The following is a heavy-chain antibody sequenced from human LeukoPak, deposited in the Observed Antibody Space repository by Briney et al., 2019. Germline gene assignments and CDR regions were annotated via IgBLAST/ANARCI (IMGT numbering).Heavy chain of an antibody. J-gene: IGHJ4*02. D-gene: IGHD3-22*01. CDR3: ARSTYYYDSSGYYPEYYFDY. Sequence: PSETLSLTCTVSGGSISSYYWSWIRQPPGKGLEWIGYIYYSVSTNYNPSLKSRVTISVDTSKNQFSLKLSSVTAADTAVYYCARSTYYYDSSGYYPEYYFDYWGQGTLVTVSS. V-gene: IGHV4-59*01. CDR1: GGSISSYY. CDR2: IYYSVST.